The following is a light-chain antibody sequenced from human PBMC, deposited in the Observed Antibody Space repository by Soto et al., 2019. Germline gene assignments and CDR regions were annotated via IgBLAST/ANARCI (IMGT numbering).Light chain of an antibody. CDR3: QQRGNWGVT. CDR2: DAS. CDR1: QSXSSY. J-gene: IGKJ4*01. Sequence: EVVLTQSPATLSLSPGERATLSCRASQSXSSYLAWYQQKPGQAPRLLIFDASNRATGIPARFSGSGSGTDFTLTISSLEPEDFAVYYXQQRGNWGVTFGGGTKVEIK. V-gene: IGKV3-11*01.